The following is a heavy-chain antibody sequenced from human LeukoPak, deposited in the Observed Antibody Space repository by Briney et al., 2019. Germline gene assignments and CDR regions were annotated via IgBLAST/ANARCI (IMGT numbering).Heavy chain of an antibody. Sequence: GGSLRLSCAASGFTFGSYAMSWVRQAPGKGLEWVSSISSSSSYIYYADSVKGRFTISRDNAKNSLYLQMNSLRAEDTAVYYCARDPQYYYGSGSYYSFDYWGQGTLVTVSS. CDR3: ARDPQYYYGSGSYYSFDY. V-gene: IGHV3-21*01. D-gene: IGHD3-10*01. CDR2: ISSSSSYI. CDR1: GFTFGSYA. J-gene: IGHJ4*02.